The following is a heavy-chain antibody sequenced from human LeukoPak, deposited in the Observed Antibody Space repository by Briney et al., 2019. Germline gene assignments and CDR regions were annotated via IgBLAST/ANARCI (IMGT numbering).Heavy chain of an antibody. CDR2: IKQDGSEQ. Sequence: GGSLRLSCAPAGFTFTTFWMTWVRPAPGRGPEWVANIKQDGSEQHYVDSVKGRFTVSRDNAKNSVSLQMNSLRAEDTAVYYCVRARYCSTTRCNYMDVWGKGTTVSVSS. CDR3: VRARYCSTTRCNYMDV. D-gene: IGHD2-2*01. CDR1: GFTFTTFW. V-gene: IGHV3-7*01. J-gene: IGHJ6*03.